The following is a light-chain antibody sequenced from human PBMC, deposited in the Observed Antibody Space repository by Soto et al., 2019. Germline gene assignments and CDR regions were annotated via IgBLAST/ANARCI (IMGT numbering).Light chain of an antibody. V-gene: IGLV2-14*01. CDR1: SSDVGGYNY. Sequence: QSALTQPASVSGSPGQSITISCTGTSSDVGGYNYVSWYQQHPGKAPKLMTYDVSNRPSGVSNRFSGSKSGNTASLTISGLQAEDEADYYCRSYTSSSTLVVFGGGTKVTVL. CDR3: RSYTSSSTLVV. J-gene: IGLJ2*01. CDR2: DVS.